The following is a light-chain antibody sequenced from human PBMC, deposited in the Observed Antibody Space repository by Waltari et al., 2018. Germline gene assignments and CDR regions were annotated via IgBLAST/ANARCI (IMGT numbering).Light chain of an antibody. CDR2: DVN. Sequence: QSALTQPASVSGSPGQSITISCTGASGVIGSYYYVSWYQQHPGNAPKLVIFDVNNRPSGVSNRFSAAVSGNTTSLTISGLQAEDEADYYCSSYTKDTRIFCGGTKLTVL. V-gene: IGLV2-14*03. CDR1: SGVIGSYYY. J-gene: IGLJ2*01. CDR3: SSYTKDTRI.